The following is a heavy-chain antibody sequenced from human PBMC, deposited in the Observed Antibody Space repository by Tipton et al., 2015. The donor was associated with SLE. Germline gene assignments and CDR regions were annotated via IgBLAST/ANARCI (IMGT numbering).Heavy chain of an antibody. CDR1: GASVGGGRHY. D-gene: IGHD1-14*01. V-gene: IGHV4-39*01. CDR2: IYYSGTT. CDR3: AASPTRPYDTTWRSPFDY. J-gene: IGHJ4*02. Sequence: TLSLTCTVSGASVGGGRHYWAWVRQPPGKDLEWIGRIYYSGTTYYNPSLKSRVTISVDTSKNQFSLNLSSVIAADTAVYYCAASPTRPYDTTWRSPFDYWGQGALVTVSS.